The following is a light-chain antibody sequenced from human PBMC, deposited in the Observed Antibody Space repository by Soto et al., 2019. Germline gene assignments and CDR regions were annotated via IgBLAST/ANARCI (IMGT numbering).Light chain of an antibody. CDR3: LQHKSYQWT. CDR2: AAS. V-gene: IGKV1-17*03. J-gene: IGKJ1*01. CDR1: QAISNY. Sequence: EIQVTQSPSALSASVGDRVTITCRSSQAISNYLAWFQQKPGQAPKRLIYAASTLESGVPSRFSGSGSGTEFSLTISSLQPEDFATYFCLQHKSYQWTFAQGTKVDIK.